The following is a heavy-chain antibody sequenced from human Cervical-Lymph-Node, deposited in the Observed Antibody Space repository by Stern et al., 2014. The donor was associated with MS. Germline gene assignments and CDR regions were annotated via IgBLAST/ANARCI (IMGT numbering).Heavy chain of an antibody. D-gene: IGHD3-16*01. J-gene: IGHJ6*02. V-gene: IGHV2-70*01. CDR1: GFALSTSGMC. Sequence: QVTLRESGPALVKPTQTLTLTCTFSGFALSTSGMCVSWIRQPPGKALEWLAPLDWDDDRYYSPSLKTRLTISKDTAKNHVVLTMTDMDPVDTATYYCARIKFGDYDYGMDVWGQGTTVTVSS. CDR2: LDWDDDR. CDR3: ARIKFGDYDYGMDV.